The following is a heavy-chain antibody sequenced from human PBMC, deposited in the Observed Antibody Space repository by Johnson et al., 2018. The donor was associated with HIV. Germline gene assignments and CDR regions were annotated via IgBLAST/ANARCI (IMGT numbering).Heavy chain of an antibody. Sequence: QVQLVESGGGVVQPGGSLRLSCAASGFTFSSYGMHWVRQAPGKGLEWVALISYDGRNKYYTDSVKGRFTISRDNSKNTLYLQMNSLRAEDTAVYYCARFRSSNWFDAFDIWGQGTMVTVSS. J-gene: IGHJ3*02. D-gene: IGHD6-13*01. CDR1: GFTFSSYG. CDR2: ISYDGRNK. V-gene: IGHV3-30*19. CDR3: ARFRSSNWFDAFDI.